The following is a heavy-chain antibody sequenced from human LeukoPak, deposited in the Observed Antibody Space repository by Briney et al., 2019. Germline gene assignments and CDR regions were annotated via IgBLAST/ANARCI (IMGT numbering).Heavy chain of an antibody. Sequence: GGSLRLSCAASGFTVSSNYMSWVRQTPGRGLEWVSVIYSGGSIYYADFAKGRFTISRDNSKNMLYLQMNSLRAEDTAVYYCAREGSSWYGDAFDIWGQGTMVTVSS. D-gene: IGHD6-13*01. CDR1: GFTVSSNY. CDR3: AREGSSWYGDAFDI. CDR2: IYSGGSI. V-gene: IGHV3-53*01. J-gene: IGHJ3*02.